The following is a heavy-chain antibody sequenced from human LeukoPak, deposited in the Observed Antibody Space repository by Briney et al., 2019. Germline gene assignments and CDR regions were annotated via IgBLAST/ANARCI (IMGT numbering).Heavy chain of an antibody. D-gene: IGHD6-13*01. V-gene: IGHV3-74*01. J-gene: IGHJ4*02. CDR1: GFTFSDFW. Sequence: GGSLRLSCAASGFTFSDFWMYWVRQAPGKGLVWISNINEHGTTAYADSVKGRFTISRDNAKNSLYLQMNSLRAEDTAVYYCASIAAAQWGQGTLVTVSS. CDR2: INEHGTT. CDR3: ASIAAAQ.